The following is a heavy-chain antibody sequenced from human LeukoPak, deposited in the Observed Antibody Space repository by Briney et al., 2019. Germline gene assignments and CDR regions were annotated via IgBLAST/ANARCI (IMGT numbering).Heavy chain of an antibody. V-gene: IGHV3-33*08. Sequence: PGGSLRLSCAASGFTVSSNYMSWVRQAPGKGLEWVAVIWYDGSNKYYADSVKGRFTISRDNSKNTLYLQMNSLRAEDTAVYYCARVLYNWKRPYYYYYGMDVWGQGTTVTVSS. D-gene: IGHD1-20*01. CDR1: GFTVSSNY. J-gene: IGHJ6*02. CDR3: ARVLYNWKRPYYYYYGMDV. CDR2: IWYDGSNK.